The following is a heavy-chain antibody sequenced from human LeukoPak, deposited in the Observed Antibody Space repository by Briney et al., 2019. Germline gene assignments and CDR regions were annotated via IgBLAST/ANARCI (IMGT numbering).Heavy chain of an antibody. V-gene: IGHV3-30*18. CDR3: AKALRSSYGDCH. CDR2: ISYDGSNK. CDR1: GFTFSSYG. J-gene: IGHJ4*02. Sequence: PGGSLRLSCAASGFTFSSYGMHWVRQAPGKGPEWVAVISYDGSNKYYADSVKGRFTISRDNSKNTLYLQMNSLRAEDTAVYYCAKALRSSYGDCHWGQGTLVTVSS. D-gene: IGHD4-17*01.